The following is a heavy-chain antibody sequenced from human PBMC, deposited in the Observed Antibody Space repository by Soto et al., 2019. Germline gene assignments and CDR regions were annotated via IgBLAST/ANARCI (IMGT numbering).Heavy chain of an antibody. CDR2: INHSGST. J-gene: IGHJ6*02. CDR1: GGSFSGYY. CDR3: ARGVDTAMVIYYYGMDV. V-gene: IGHV4-34*01. D-gene: IGHD5-18*01. Sequence: QVQLQQWGAGLLKPSETLSLTCAVYGGSFSGYYWSWIRQPPGKGLEWVGEINHSGSTNYNPSLKSRVTRSVDSSKNQFSLKLSSVTAADTAVYYCARGVDTAMVIYYYGMDVWGQGTTVTVSS.